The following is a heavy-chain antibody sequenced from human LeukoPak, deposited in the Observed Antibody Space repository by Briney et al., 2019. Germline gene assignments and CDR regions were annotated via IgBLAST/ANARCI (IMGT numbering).Heavy chain of an antibody. D-gene: IGHD3-22*01. CDR3: ARGDRRAYYNWFDP. CDR1: GYTFTSYD. CDR2: MNPNSGNT. J-gene: IGHJ5*02. Sequence: GASVKVSCKASGYTFTSYDINWVRQATGQGLEWMGRMNPNSGNTGYAQKFQGRVTITRNTSISTAYMELSSLRSEDTAVYYCARGDRRAYYNWFDPWGQGTLVTVSS. V-gene: IGHV1-8*03.